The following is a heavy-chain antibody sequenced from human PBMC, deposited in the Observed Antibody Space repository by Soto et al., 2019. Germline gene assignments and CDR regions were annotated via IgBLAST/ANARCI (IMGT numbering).Heavy chain of an antibody. V-gene: IGHV1-69*01. J-gene: IGHJ4*02. CDR3: ARDPRGYCSGGSCYYGY. CDR2: IIPIFGTA. CDR1: GGTFSSYA. D-gene: IGHD2-15*01. Sequence: QVQLVQSGAEVKTPGSSVKVSCKASGGTFSSYAISWVRQAPGQVLEWMGGIIPIFGTANYAQKFQGRVTITADEATSTAYMELSSLRSEDTAVYYCARDPRGYCSGGSCYYGYWGQGTLVTVSS.